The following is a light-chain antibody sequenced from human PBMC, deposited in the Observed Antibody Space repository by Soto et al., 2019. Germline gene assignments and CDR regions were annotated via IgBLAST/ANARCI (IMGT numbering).Light chain of an antibody. Sequence: DIQMTQSPSSLSASVGDRVTITCRASQSIVTYLNWYLQKPGKDPKLLIYAASNLQRGVPSRFSGSGSGRDFTITISSLQPEDFATYYYQQSYSTPPWTFGQGTKVEIK. CDR1: QSIVTY. CDR2: AAS. CDR3: QQSYSTPPWT. V-gene: IGKV1-39*01. J-gene: IGKJ1*01.